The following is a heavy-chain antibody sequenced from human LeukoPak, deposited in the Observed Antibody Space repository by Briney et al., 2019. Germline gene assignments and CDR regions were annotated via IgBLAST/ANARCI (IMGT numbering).Heavy chain of an antibody. Sequence: SQTLSLTCTVSGGSISSGGYYWSWIRQHPGKGLEWIGYIYFSGTTYYNPSLKRRVTISVDTSKNHFSLKLRSVTAADTAVYYCARDYYDSSGYSRRPFDYRGQGTLATVSS. D-gene: IGHD3-22*01. CDR1: GGSISSGGYY. CDR3: ARDYYDSSGYSRRPFDY. CDR2: IYFSGTT. V-gene: IGHV4-31*03. J-gene: IGHJ4*02.